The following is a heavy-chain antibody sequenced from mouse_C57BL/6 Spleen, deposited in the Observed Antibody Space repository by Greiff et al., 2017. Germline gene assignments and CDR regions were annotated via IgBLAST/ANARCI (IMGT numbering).Heavy chain of an antibody. CDR3: ARDSSGYVLYYYGMDY. Sequence: EVKLQESGPELVKPGASVKISCKASGYSFTDYNMNWVNQSNGKSLEWIGLINPNYGTTNYNQKFKGKATLTVDQSCSTDYMQLNSLTSDDSAFYYCARDSSGYVLYYYGMDYWGQGTSVTVSS. D-gene: IGHD3-2*02. CDR1: GYSFTDYN. CDR2: INPNYGTT. J-gene: IGHJ4*01. V-gene: IGHV1-39*01.